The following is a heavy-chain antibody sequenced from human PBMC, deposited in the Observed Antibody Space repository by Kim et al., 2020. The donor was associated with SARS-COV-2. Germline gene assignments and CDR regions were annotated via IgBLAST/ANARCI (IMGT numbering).Heavy chain of an antibody. J-gene: IGHJ5*02. Sequence: ADSGKGLFTSSRDNAKNRLYLEMNSLRAEDTAVYYCARGGMLGELLRSFDPWGQGTHVTVSS. D-gene: IGHD3-10*02. V-gene: IGHV3-74*01. CDR3: ARGGMLGELLRSFDP.